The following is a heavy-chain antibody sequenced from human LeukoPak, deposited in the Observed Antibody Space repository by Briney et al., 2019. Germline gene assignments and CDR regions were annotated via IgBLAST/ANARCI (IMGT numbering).Heavy chain of an antibody. CDR1: GFTFSNYW. Sequence: GGSLRLSCAASGFTFSNYWMTWVRQAPGKGLEWMANIDQDGSEKFYVDSVKGRFTISRDNAKDSLYLQVNSLRAEDTALYYCARDQGAAGDYWGQGTLVTVSS. CDR2: IDQDGSEK. D-gene: IGHD6-13*01. CDR3: ARDQGAAGDY. V-gene: IGHV3-7*01. J-gene: IGHJ4*02.